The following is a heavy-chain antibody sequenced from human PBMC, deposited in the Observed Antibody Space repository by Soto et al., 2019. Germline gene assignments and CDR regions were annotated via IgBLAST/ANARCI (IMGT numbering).Heavy chain of an antibody. CDR1: GYSFTSYW. CDR2: IYPGDSDT. Sequence: GESLKISCKGSGYSFTSYWIGWVRQMPGKGLEWMGIIYPGDSDTRYSPSFQGQVTISADKSISTAYLQWSSLKASDTAMYYCARLSTNRGLPNWFDPWGQGTLVTVSS. CDR3: ARLSTNRGLPNWFDP. J-gene: IGHJ5*02. V-gene: IGHV5-51*01. D-gene: IGHD2-8*01.